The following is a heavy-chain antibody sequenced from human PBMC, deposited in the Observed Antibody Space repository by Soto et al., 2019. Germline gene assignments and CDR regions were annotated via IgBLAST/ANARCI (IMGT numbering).Heavy chain of an antibody. CDR3: ARAVTIVANYPTNWFDP. Sequence: QVQLQESGPGLVKPSQTLSLTCTVSCGSISSGDYYWSWIRQPPWKGLEWIGYIYYSGSTYYNPSLRSRVTISVDMSKNQVSLTLNSVTAADTAVYYCARAVTIVANYPTNWFDPWGQETLVTVSS. CDR1: CGSISSGDYY. J-gene: IGHJ5*02. D-gene: IGHD5-12*01. CDR2: IYYSGST. V-gene: IGHV4-30-4*01.